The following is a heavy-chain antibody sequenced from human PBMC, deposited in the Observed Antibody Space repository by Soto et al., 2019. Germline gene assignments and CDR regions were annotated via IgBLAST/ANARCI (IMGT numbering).Heavy chain of an antibody. D-gene: IGHD2-2*01. CDR3: AGEGIVLVPAGYGMDV. V-gene: IGHV3-30*03. CDR2: ISYDGSNK. Sequence: QVQLVESGGGVVQPGRSLRLSCAASGFTFSSYGMHWVRQAPGKGLEWVAVISYDGSNKYYADSVKGRFTISRDNSKNTVYLQMNSLRAEDTDVYYCAGEGIVLVPAGYGMDVWGQGTTVTVSS. J-gene: IGHJ6*02. CDR1: GFTFSSYG.